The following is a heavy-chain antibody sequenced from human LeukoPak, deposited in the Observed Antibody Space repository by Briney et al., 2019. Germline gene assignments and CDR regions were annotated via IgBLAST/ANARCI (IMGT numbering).Heavy chain of an antibody. CDR2: ISGSGGST. CDR1: GFTFNNYA. CDR3: AKRIFSSGGGGRAFDC. D-gene: IGHD6-19*01. Sequence: PGGSLRLSCAASGFTFNNYAMNWVRQAPGKGLEWVSAISGSGGSTYYADSVKGRFTISRDNSKNTLFLQMNSLRAEDTAVYYCAKRIFSSGGGGRAFDCWGPGTLVTVSS. J-gene: IGHJ4*02. V-gene: IGHV3-23*01.